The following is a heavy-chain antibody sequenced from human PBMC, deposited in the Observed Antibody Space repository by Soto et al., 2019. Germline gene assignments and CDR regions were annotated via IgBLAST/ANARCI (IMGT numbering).Heavy chain of an antibody. J-gene: IGHJ5*02. CDR2: IYSGGST. D-gene: IGHD6-19*01. CDR3: ARGGKQGLVPEGFDP. Sequence: EVQLVESGGGLVQPGGSLRLSCAASGFTVSSNYMSWVRQAPGKGLEWVSVIYSGGSTYYADSVKGRFTISRHNSKNTLYLQMNSLRAEDTAVYYCARGGKQGLVPEGFDPWGQGTLVTVSS. V-gene: IGHV3-53*04. CDR1: GFTVSSNY.